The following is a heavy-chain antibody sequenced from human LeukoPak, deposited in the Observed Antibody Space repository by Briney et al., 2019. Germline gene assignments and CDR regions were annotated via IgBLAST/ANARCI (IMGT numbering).Heavy chain of an antibody. CDR1: GYTFTSNY. CDR2: ISPSVVST. CDR3: ARDRWGVNYYQYMDV. V-gene: IGHV1-46*01. Sequence: ASVKVSCKAFGYTFTSNYMHWVRQAPGQGPECMGVISPSVVSTTYAHKFQGRVTLTREMSTSTDYLELSSLRSEDTAVYYCARDRWGVNYYQYMDVWGKGTTVTVSS. J-gene: IGHJ6*03. D-gene: IGHD3-10*01.